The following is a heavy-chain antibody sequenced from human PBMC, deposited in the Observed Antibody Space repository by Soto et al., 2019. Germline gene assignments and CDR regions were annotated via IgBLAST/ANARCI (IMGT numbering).Heavy chain of an antibody. CDR2: ISSSSSTI. Sequence: GESLKISCAASGFTFSSYSMNWVRQAPGKGLEWVSYISSSSSTIYYADSVKGRFTISRDNAKNSLYLQMNSLRAEDTAVYYCARDMPISTSGSYPYYFDYWGQGTLVTVSS. CDR3: ARDMPISTSGSYPYYFDY. V-gene: IGHV3-48*01. CDR1: GFTFSSYS. D-gene: IGHD3-10*01. J-gene: IGHJ4*02.